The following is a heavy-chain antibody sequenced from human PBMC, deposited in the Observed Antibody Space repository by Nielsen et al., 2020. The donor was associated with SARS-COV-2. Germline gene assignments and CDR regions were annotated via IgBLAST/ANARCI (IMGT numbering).Heavy chain of an antibody. V-gene: IGHV3-66*01. CDR3: ARGRRGSSSWSSPSGMDV. CDR2: IYSGGST. CDR1: GFTVSSNY. Sequence: GESLKISCAASGFTVSSNYMSWVRQAPGKGLEWVSVIYSGGSTYYADSVKGRFTISRDNSKNTLYLQMNSLRAEDTAVYYCARGRRGSSSWSSPSGMDVWGQGTTVTVSS. J-gene: IGHJ6*02. D-gene: IGHD6-13*01.